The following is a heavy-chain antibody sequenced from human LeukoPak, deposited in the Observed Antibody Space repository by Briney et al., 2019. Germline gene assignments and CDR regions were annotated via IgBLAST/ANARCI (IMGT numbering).Heavy chain of an antibody. CDR2: IYYSGST. V-gene: IGHV4-59*08. CDR3: ARQRIAVARPVGWFDP. D-gene: IGHD6-19*01. J-gene: IGHJ5*02. Sequence: SETLSLTCTVSGGSISSYYWSWIRQPPGKGLEWIGYIYYSGSTNYNPSLKSRVTISADTSKNQFSLKLSSVTAADTAVYYCARQRIAVARPVGWFDPWGQGTLVTVSS. CDR1: GGSISSYY.